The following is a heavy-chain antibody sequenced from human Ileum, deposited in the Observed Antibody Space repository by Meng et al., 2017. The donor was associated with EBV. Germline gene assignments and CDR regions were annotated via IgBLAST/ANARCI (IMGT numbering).Heavy chain of an antibody. CDR1: GGSISRSDW. V-gene: IGHV4-4*02. D-gene: IGHD3-22*01. Sequence: QVQLHESGPGLVRPSETLSLTCAVSGGSISRSDWWRWGRQPPGKGLEWIGETSHSGSTNYSPSLKGRVTISLDKSKNQLSLKLNSVTAADTAVYYCASSDYYRSDYWGQGTLVTVSA. CDR3: ASSDYYRSDY. CDR2: TSHSGST. J-gene: IGHJ4*02.